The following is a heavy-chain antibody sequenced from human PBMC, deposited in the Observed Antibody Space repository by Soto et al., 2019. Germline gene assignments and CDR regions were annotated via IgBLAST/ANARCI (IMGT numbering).Heavy chain of an antibody. Sequence: SETLSLTCTVSGGSISSGGYYWSWIRQHPGKGLEWIGYIYYSGSTYYNPSLKSRVTISVDTSKNQFSPKLSSVTAADTAVYYCARDKATDGPDYGGNSPSNWFDPWGQGTLVTVSS. J-gene: IGHJ5*02. V-gene: IGHV4-31*03. CDR2: IYYSGST. CDR3: ARDKATDGPDYGGNSPSNWFDP. CDR1: GGSISSGGYY. D-gene: IGHD4-17*01.